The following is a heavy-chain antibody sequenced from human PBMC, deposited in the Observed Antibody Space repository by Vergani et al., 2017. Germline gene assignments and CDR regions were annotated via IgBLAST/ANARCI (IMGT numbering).Heavy chain of an antibody. CDR2: IYSGGST. V-gene: IGHV3-53*02. D-gene: IGHD6-6*01. CDR1: GFTVSSNY. Sequence: EVQLVETGGGLIQPGGSLRLSCAASGFTVSSNYMSWVRQAPGKGLEWVSVIYSGGSTYYADSVKGRFTISRDNSKNTLYLQMNSLRAEDTAVYYCAKASEEYSSSSDAFDIWGQGTMVTVSS. CDR3: AKASEEYSSSSDAFDI. J-gene: IGHJ3*02.